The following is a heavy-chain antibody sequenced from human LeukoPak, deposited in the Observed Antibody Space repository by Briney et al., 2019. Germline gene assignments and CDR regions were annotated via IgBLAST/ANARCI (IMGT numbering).Heavy chain of an antibody. V-gene: IGHV1-46*01. CDR1: RFTFTTHY. CDR3: ARDPPDYRGGTPYSSGYFDS. J-gene: IGHJ4*02. D-gene: IGHD5-12*01. CDR2: INPSGGVA. Sequence: ASRKISCKTSRFTFTTHYVHCVGQAPGQGLQWMGIINPSGGVADSPQIFQCRVTMPTDTSTSTAFIELTRLRSADTAIYFCARDPPDYRGGTPYSSGYFDSWGQGTLVTVSS.